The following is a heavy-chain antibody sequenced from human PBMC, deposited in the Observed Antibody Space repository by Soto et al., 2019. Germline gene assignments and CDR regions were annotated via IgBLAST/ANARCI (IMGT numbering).Heavy chain of an antibody. CDR2: IYTSGST. J-gene: IGHJ5*02. CDR1: GGSISSYY. CDR3: ARLHITGTESSSFPWFDP. D-gene: IGHD1-20*01. Sequence: PSDTLSLTFTVSGGSISSYYWSWIRQPAGKVLEWIGSIYTSGSTNYNPSLKSRVTMSVDTSKNQFSLKLSSVTAADTAVYYCARLHITGTESSSFPWFDPWGQGTLVTVSS. V-gene: IGHV4-4*07.